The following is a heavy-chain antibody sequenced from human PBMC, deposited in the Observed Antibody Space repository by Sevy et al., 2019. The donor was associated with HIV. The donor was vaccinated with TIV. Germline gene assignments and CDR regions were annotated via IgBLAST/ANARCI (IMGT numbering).Heavy chain of an antibody. Sequence: GGSLRLSCAASGFTFSSYGMHWVRQAPGKGLERVAVIWYDGSNKYYADSVKGRFTISRDNSKNTLYLQMNSLRAEDMAVYYCAREKEYYYDSSGYYYFDYWGQGTLVTVSS. CDR3: AREKEYYYDSSGYYYFDY. CDR1: GFTFSSYG. CDR2: IWYDGSNK. D-gene: IGHD3-22*01. V-gene: IGHV3-33*01. J-gene: IGHJ4*02.